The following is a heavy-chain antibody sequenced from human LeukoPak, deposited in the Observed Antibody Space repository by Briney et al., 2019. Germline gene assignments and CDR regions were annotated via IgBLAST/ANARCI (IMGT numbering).Heavy chain of an antibody. D-gene: IGHD2-21*01. CDR1: GFTFSSYA. V-gene: IGHV3-48*03. Sequence: GGSLRLSCAASGFTFSSYAMHWVRQAPGKGLEWVSYISSSGSSISYADSVKGRFTISRDNAKNSLYLQMNSLRAEDTAIYYCARDCEPDAFDIWGQGTMVTVSS. CDR3: ARDCEPDAFDI. CDR2: ISSSGSSI. J-gene: IGHJ3*02.